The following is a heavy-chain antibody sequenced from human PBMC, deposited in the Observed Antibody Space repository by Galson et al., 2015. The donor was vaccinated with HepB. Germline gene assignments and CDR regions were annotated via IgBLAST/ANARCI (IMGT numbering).Heavy chain of an antibody. CDR3: ARAPYYYDRSGYYLTTEYYFDY. Sequence: SLRLSCAASGFTFSTYWMHWVRQAPGKGLVWVSRINSDGSTTNYADSVKGRFTISRDNAKNTLYLQMNSLRAEDTAVYYCARAPYYYDRSGYYLTTEYYFDYWGQGSLVTVSS. D-gene: IGHD3-22*01. J-gene: IGHJ4*02. V-gene: IGHV3-74*01. CDR1: GFTFSTYW. CDR2: INSDGSTT.